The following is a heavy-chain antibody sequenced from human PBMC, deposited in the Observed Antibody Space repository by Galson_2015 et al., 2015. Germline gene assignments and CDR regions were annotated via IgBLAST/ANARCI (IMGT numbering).Heavy chain of an antibody. CDR3: PGANQWAPVQGAFDL. V-gene: IGHV3-7*01. Sequence: SLRLSCAASGFTLSTYWMSWVRQAPGKGLEWVANIKQDGSEKYYEDSVKGRFTISRDNAKNSLYLQMNSLRAEGTAVYYCPGANQWAPVQGAFDLWGQGTIVTVSA. J-gene: IGHJ3*01. D-gene: IGHD1-26*01. CDR1: GFTLSTYW. CDR2: IKQDGSEK.